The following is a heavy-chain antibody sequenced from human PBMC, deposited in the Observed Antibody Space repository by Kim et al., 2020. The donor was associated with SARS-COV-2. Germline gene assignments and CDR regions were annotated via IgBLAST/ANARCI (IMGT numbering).Heavy chain of an antibody. CDR3: ARDLYYYDSSSYYQGDY. CDR2: INTNTGNP. V-gene: IGHV7-4-1*02. J-gene: IGHJ4*02. Sequence: ASVKVSCKAYGYTFTNYAMNWVRQAPGQGLEWMGWINTNTGNPTYAQGFTGRFVFSLDTSVSTAYLQISSLKAEDTAVYYCARDLYYYDSSSYYQGDYWGQGTLVTVSS. D-gene: IGHD3-22*01. CDR1: GYTFTNYA.